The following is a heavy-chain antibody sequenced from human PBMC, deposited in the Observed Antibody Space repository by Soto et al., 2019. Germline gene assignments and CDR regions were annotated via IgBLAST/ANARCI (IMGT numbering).Heavy chain of an antibody. CDR3: VTGGSIFGYSAFDI. CDR1: GVICSSYT. J-gene: IGHJ3*02. Sequence: LRLSGSASGVICSSYTMDWVLQAPGKGLKYVSAISNNGDNTYDADSVKGRFTISREKSKKTLYLQMSSLRSEDTAVYYCVTGGSIFGYSAFDIWGRGPMVTVS. V-gene: IGHV3-64D*06. D-gene: IGHD3-3*02. CDR2: ISNNGDNT.